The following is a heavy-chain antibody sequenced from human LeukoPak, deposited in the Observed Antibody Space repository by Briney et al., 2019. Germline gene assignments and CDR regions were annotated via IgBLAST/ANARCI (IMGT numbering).Heavy chain of an antibody. J-gene: IGHJ4*02. Sequence: GGSLRLSCAASGFTFSSYGMHWVRQAPGKGLEWVAVIWYDGSNKYYADSVKGRFTISRDSSKNTLYLQMNSLRAEDTAVYYCARATTVAPPDYWGQGTLVTVSS. CDR3: ARATTVAPPDY. CDR2: IWYDGSNK. CDR1: GFTFSSYG. D-gene: IGHD4-23*01. V-gene: IGHV3-33*01.